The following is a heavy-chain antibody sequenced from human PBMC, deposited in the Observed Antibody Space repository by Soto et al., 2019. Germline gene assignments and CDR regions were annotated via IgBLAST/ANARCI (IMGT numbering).Heavy chain of an antibody. CDR1: GYTFTNNY. CDR3: ARMESFGSLNWFDP. CDR2: MNPGSGDT. D-gene: IGHD5-18*01. J-gene: IGHJ5*02. Sequence: GASVKVSGKASGYTFTNNYVSWVLEATGQGLEWMGWMNPGSGDTGYAQKFQGRVTMTRDISIATAYMELNSLTSEDTAIYYCARMESFGSLNWFDPWGQGTLVTVSS. V-gene: IGHV1-8*01.